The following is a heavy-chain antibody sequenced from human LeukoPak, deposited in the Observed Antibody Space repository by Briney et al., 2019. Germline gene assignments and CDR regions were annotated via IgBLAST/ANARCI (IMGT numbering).Heavy chain of an antibody. CDR2: IYPGDSDT. CDR3: ARRGRSSSEAPNAFDI. V-gene: IGHV5-51*01. Sequence: GESLKTSCKGSGYSFTSYWIGWVRQMPGKGLEWMGIIYPGDSDTRYSPSFQGQVTISADKSISTAYLQWSSLKASDTAMYYCARRGRSSSEAPNAFDIWGQGTMVTVSS. D-gene: IGHD6-6*01. CDR1: GYSFTSYW. J-gene: IGHJ3*02.